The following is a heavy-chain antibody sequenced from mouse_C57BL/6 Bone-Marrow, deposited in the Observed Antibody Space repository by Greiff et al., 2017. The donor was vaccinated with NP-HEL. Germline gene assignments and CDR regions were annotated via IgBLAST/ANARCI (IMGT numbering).Heavy chain of an antibody. V-gene: IGHV1-15*01. CDR3: TSITTVVATDWYFDV. CDR1: GYTFTDYE. D-gene: IGHD1-1*01. Sequence: QVQLQQSGAELVRPGASVTLSCKASGYTFTDYEMHWVKQTPVHGLEWIGDIDPETGGTAYNQKFKGKAILTADKSSSTAYMELRSLTSEDSAVYYCTSITTVVATDWYFDVWGTGTTVTVSS. J-gene: IGHJ1*03. CDR2: IDPETGGT.